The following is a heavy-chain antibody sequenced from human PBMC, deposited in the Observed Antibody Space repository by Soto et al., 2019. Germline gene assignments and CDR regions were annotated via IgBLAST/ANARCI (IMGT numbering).Heavy chain of an antibody. Sequence: PSETLSLTCTVSGGSISSYYWSWIRQPPGKGLEWIGSAFYSGITYHNPSLKSRVTISVDTSKNQFSLKLTSVTAADTAVYFCARPSYHDSSGPFDFWGQGILVTVSS. J-gene: IGHJ4*02. CDR3: ARPSYHDSSGPFDF. V-gene: IGHV4-39*01. CDR1: GGSISSYY. D-gene: IGHD3-22*01. CDR2: AFYSGIT.